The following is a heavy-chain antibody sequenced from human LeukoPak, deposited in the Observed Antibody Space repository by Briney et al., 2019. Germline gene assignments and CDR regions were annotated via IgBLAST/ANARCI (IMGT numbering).Heavy chain of an antibody. CDR1: GGSISSYY. Sequence: PSETLSLTCTVSGGSISSYYWSWIRQPAGKGLEWIGRLYTSGDTNYNPSLKSRLTMSLDTSKNQFSLKLSSVTAADTAVYYCARDEHDYGDYGTFDHWGQGTLVTVSS. J-gene: IGHJ4*02. D-gene: IGHD4-17*01. CDR3: ARDEHDYGDYGTFDH. CDR2: LYTSGDT. V-gene: IGHV4-4*07.